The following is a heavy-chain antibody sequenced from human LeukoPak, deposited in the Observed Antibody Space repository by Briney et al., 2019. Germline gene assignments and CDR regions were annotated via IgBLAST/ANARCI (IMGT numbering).Heavy chain of an antibody. CDR3: ARDRVFLFGDSPYDAFDI. J-gene: IGHJ3*02. V-gene: IGHV3-30-3*01. CDR1: GFTFSSYA. D-gene: IGHD3-10*01. CDR2: ISYDGSNK. Sequence: GGSLRLSCAASGFTFSSYAMHWVRQAPGKGLEWVAVISYDGSNKYYADSVKGRFTISRDNSKNTLYLQMNSLRAEDTAVYYCARDRVFLFGDSPYDAFDIWGQGTMVTVSS.